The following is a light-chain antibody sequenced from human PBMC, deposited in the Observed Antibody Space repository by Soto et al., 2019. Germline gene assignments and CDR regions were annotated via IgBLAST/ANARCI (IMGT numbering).Light chain of an antibody. V-gene: IGKV1-39*01. J-gene: IGKJ2*01. CDR3: QQSYSTPYT. Sequence: DIQMTQSPSSLSASVGDRVTITCRASQSISSYLNWYQQKPGKAPELLIYAASSLQGGVPSRFSGSGSVTDVTLTISSLQPEDFATYYCQQSYSTPYTFGQGTKLEIK. CDR2: AAS. CDR1: QSISSY.